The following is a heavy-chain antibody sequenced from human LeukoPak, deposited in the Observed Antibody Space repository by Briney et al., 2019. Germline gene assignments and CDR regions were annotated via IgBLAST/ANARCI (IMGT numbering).Heavy chain of an antibody. Sequence: QAGGSLRLSCAASGFTFSSYGMSWVRQAPGKGLEWVSAISGSGGSTYYADSVKGRFTISRDNSKNTLYLQMNSLRAEDTAVYYCAKDRWLRSYFDYWGQGTLVTVSS. J-gene: IGHJ4*02. D-gene: IGHD5-12*01. V-gene: IGHV3-23*01. CDR2: ISGSGGST. CDR1: GFTFSSYG. CDR3: AKDRWLRSYFDY.